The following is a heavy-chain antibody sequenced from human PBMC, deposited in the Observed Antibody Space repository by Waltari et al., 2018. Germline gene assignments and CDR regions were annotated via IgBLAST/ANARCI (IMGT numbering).Heavy chain of an antibody. CDR2: IYHSGST. D-gene: IGHD1-26*01. J-gene: IGHJ3*02. V-gene: IGHV4-38-2*01. CDR3: ARHGSEDAFDI. Sequence: QVQLQESGPGLVKPSETLSLTCAVSGYSISSGYYWGWIRQPPGKGLEWIGSIYHSGSTYYNPSLKIRVTISVDTSKNQFSLKLSSVTAADTAVYYCARHGSEDAFDIWGQGTMVTVSS. CDR1: GYSISSGYY.